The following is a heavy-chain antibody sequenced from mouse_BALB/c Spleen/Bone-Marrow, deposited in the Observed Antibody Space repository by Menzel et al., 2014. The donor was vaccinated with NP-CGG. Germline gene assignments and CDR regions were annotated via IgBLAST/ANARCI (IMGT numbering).Heavy chain of an antibody. J-gene: IGHJ4*01. CDR3: ARSGTDYAMDY. CDR1: GFSLTSYG. Sequence: VKLVESGPDLVAPSQSLSLTCTVSGFSLTSYGLHWVCQPHVLGLEWLFVIWSDVSTTYNSALKSRLSISKDNSKRXVLLKMNSLQTDDTAMYYCARSGTDYAMDYWGQGTSVTVSS. V-gene: IGHV2-6-2*01. CDR2: IWSDVST. D-gene: IGHD4-1*01.